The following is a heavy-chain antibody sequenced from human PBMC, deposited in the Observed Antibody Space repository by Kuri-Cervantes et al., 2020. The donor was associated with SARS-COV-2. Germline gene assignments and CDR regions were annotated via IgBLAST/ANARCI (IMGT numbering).Heavy chain of an antibody. CDR2: IYYSGST. CDR1: GGSISSHY. D-gene: IGHD3-3*01. J-gene: IGHJ1*01. CDR3: ARDSDDDVWSGYSTAEYLQH. V-gene: IGHV4-59*11. Sequence: SETLSLTCTVSGGSISSHYWSWIRQPPGKGLEWIGYIYYSGSTNYNPSLKSRVTISVDTSKNQFSLKLSSVTAADTAVYYCARDSDDDVWSGYSTAEYLQHWGQGTLVTVSS.